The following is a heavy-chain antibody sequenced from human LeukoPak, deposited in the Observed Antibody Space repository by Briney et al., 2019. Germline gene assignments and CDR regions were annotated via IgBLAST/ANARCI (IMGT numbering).Heavy chain of an antibody. D-gene: IGHD1-26*01. J-gene: IGHJ4*02. V-gene: IGHV4-34*01. Sequence: PSKTLSLTCAVYDESFSGFYWSWIRQSPERGLEWIGEVHHSGSSNYNPSLKSRVTISADTSKNQFSLKLSAVTAADTAVYYCARRPRESGTDDGPSGLDYWGQGTLVTVSP. CDR2: VHHSGSS. CDR1: DESFSGFY. CDR3: ARRPRESGTDDGPSGLDY.